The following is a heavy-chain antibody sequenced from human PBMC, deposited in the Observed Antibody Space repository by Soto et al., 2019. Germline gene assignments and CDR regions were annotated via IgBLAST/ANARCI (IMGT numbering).Heavy chain of an antibody. CDR3: ARDPALTDYCSGGSCYFRGHSLDS. CDR1: GGSISSYY. J-gene: IGHJ5*01. CDR2: IYYSGST. Sequence: KTSETLSLTCTVSGGSISSYYWSWIRQPPGKGLEWIGYIYYSGSTNYNPSLKSRVTISVDTSKNQFSLKLSSVTAADTAVYYCARDPALTDYCSGGSCYFRGHSLDSWGQGTPVTVSS. D-gene: IGHD2-15*01. V-gene: IGHV4-59*12.